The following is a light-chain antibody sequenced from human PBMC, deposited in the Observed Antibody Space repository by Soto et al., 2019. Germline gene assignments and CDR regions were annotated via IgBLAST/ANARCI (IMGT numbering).Light chain of an antibody. CDR2: SAS. CDR3: QQTYGNYVT. V-gene: IGKV1-39*01. Sequence: DIRMTQSPASLSGSVGDRVTVTCRASQNIDKYLHWYQQKPGKAPNLLIFSASILQSGVPSRFIGSGSGTEFTLTISGLQPEDFATYYCQQTYGNYVTFGQGTKVDIK. CDR1: QNIDKY. J-gene: IGKJ1*01.